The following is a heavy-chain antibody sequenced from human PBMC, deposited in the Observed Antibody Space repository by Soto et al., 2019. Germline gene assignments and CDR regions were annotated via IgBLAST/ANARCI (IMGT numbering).Heavy chain of an antibody. CDR2: IYYSGRT. CDR3: ARMRGLGEISPYLDY. Sequence: QVQLQESGPGLVKPSETLSLTCSISVGSISDYQWNWIRQPPGKGLELIGYIYYSGRTNYNPSLKSRLTISLDKSPRQCSLRLSSVTAADTAVYYCARMRGLGEISPYLDYWGQGALVTVSS. D-gene: IGHD3-16*01. J-gene: IGHJ4*02. CDR1: VGSISDYQ. V-gene: IGHV4-59*01.